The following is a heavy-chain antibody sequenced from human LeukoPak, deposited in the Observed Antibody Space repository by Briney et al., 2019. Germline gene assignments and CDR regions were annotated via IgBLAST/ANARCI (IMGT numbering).Heavy chain of an antibody. D-gene: IGHD3-10*01. CDR3: GSGSYYFDY. CDR1: GGSISSYY. J-gene: IGHJ4*02. V-gene: IGHV4-59*08. CDR2: IYYSGST. Sequence: SETLSLTCTVSGGSISSYYWSWIRQPPGKRLEWIGYIYYSGSTKYNPSLKSRVTISVDTSKNQFSLKLSSVTAADTAVYYCGSGSYYFDYWGQGTLVTVST.